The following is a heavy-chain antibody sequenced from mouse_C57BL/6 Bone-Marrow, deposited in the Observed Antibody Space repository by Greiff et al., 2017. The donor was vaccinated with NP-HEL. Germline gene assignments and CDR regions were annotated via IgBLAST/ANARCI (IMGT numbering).Heavy chain of an antibody. CDR1: GYTFTDYE. V-gene: IGHV1-15*01. D-gene: IGHD1-1*01. J-gene: IGHJ1*03. Sequence: VQLQQSGAELVRPGASVTLSCKASGYTFTDYEMHWVKQTPVHGLEWIGAIDPETGGTAYNQKFKGKAILTADKSSSTAYMELRSLTSEDSAVYYCTRTTTTVVATDWYFDVWGTGTTVTVSS. CDR2: IDPETGGT. CDR3: TRTTTTVVATDWYFDV.